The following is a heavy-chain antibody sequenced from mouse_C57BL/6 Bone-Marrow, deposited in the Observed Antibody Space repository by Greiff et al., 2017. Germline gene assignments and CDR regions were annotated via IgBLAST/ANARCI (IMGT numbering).Heavy chain of an antibody. J-gene: IGHJ4*01. Sequence: EVKLMESGEGLVKPGGSLKLSCAASGFTFSSYAMSWVRQTPEKRLEWVAYISSGGDYIYYADTVKGRFTISRDNARNTLYLQMSSLKSEDTAMYYCTRGTVVARYAMDYWGQGTSVTVSS. CDR1: GFTFSSYA. CDR3: TRGTVVARYAMDY. CDR2: ISSGGDYI. D-gene: IGHD1-1*01. V-gene: IGHV5-9-1*02.